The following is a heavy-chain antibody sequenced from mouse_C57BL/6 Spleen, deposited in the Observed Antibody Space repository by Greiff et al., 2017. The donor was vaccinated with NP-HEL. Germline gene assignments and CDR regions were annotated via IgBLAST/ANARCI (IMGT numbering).Heavy chain of an antibody. D-gene: IGHD4-1*01. V-gene: IGHV5-4*01. CDR1: GFTFSSYA. CDR3: ARNGWDDAMDY. Sequence: EVQLKESGGGLVKPGGSLKLSCAASGFTFSSYAMSWVRQTPEKRLEWVATISDGGSYTYYPDNVKGRFTISRDNAKNNLYLQMSHLKSEDTAMYYCARNGWDDAMDYWGQGTSVTVSS. CDR2: ISDGGSYT. J-gene: IGHJ4*01.